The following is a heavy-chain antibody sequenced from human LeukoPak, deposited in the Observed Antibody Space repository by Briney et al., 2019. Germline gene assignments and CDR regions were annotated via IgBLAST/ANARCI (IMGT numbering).Heavy chain of an antibody. D-gene: IGHD2-8*01. CDR3: AGSVWDAFDI. Sequence: GGSLRLSCAASGFTFSSYEMNWARQAPGKGLEWVSYISSSGSTIYYADSVKGRFTISRDNAKNSLYLQMNSLRAEDTAVYYCAGSVWDAFDIWGQGTMVTVSS. V-gene: IGHV3-48*03. CDR2: ISSSGSTI. J-gene: IGHJ3*02. CDR1: GFTFSSYE.